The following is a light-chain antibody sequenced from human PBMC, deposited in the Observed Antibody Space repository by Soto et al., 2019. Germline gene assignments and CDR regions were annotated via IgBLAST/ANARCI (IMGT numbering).Light chain of an antibody. V-gene: IGLV2-23*02. CDR1: SSDVGSYNL. J-gene: IGLJ2*01. CDR2: EVD. Sequence: QSALTQPASVSGSPGQSITISCTGTSSDVGSYNLVSWYQQHPDKAPKLIIYEVDKRPSGVSNRFSGSKSGNTASLTISGLQAEDEADYYCCSYTGSKTFDVFFGGGTQLTVL. CDR3: CSYTGSKTFDVF.